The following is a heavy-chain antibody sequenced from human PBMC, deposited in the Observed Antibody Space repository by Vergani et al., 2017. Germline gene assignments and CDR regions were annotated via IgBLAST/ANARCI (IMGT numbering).Heavy chain of an antibody. V-gene: IGHV3-23*01. D-gene: IGHD3-16*01. CDR1: GFTFSSYA. J-gene: IGHJ4*02. CDR2: ISGSGGST. Sequence: EVQLLESGGGLVQPGGSLRLSCAASGFTFSSYAMSWVRQAPGKGLEWVSAISGSGGSTYYADSVKGRFTISRDNSKNTLYLQMNSLRAEDTAVYYCARLSRGDYDYGHWGQGTLVTVSS. CDR3: ARLSRGDYDYGH.